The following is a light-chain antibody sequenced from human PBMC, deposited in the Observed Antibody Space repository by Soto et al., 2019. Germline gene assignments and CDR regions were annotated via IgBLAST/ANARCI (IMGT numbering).Light chain of an antibody. V-gene: IGKV2-28*01. CDR1: ESLLHSSGYIY. CDR2: LGS. J-gene: IGKJ5*01. CDR3: MQALQTPVT. Sequence: DIVMTQSPLSLPVTPGEPASISCRSSESLLHSSGYIYLVWYLQKPGQSPQLLIYLGSYRASGVPARFSGSGSGTDFTLRISRVEAEDVGVYYCMQALQTPVTFGQGTRLEIK.